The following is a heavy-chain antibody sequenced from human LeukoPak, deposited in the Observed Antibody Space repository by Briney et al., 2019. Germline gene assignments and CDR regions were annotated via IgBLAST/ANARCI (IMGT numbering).Heavy chain of an antibody. V-gene: IGHV4-59*08. J-gene: IGHJ6*02. CDR2: IYYSGST. CDR3: ARHAYYYGMDV. CDR1: GGSISSYY. Sequence: SETLSLTCTASGGSISSYYWSWIRQPPGKGLEWIGYIYYSGSTNYNPSLKSRVTISVDTSKNQFSLKLSSVTAADTAVYYCARHAYYYGMDVWGQGTTVTVSS.